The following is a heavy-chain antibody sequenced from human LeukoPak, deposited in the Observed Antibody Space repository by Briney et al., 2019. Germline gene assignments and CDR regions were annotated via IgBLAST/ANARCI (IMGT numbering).Heavy chain of an antibody. D-gene: IGHD3-22*01. CDR3: ARPYYYDSSGYYLPLFDY. Sequence: GGSLRLSCAASGFTFSSYVMHWVRQAPGKGLEWVAIISYDGSNKYYADSVKGRFTISRDNSKNALYLQMNSLRAEDTAVYYCARPYYYDSSGYYLPLFDYWGQGTLVTVSS. CDR1: GFTFSSYV. V-gene: IGHV3-30*04. J-gene: IGHJ4*02. CDR2: ISYDGSNK.